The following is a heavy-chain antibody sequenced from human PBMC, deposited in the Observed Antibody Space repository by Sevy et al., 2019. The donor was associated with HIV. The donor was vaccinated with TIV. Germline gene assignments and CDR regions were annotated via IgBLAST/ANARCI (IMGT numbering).Heavy chain of an antibody. CDR3: AREERSGTTASFDY. D-gene: IGHD1-7*01. Sequence: GGSLRLSCAASGFTFGDYGMHWVRQAPGKGLEWVAVIWSDGSNKYYGDSVKGRFTISRDSSKNTLFLQMNSLRVDDTAVYYCAREERSGTTASFDYWGQGALVTVSS. CDR1: GFTFGDYG. V-gene: IGHV3-33*01. J-gene: IGHJ4*02. CDR2: IWSDGSNK.